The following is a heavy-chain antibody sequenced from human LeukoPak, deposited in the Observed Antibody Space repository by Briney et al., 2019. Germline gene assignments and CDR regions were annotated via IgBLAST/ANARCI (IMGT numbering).Heavy chain of an antibody. D-gene: IGHD2-15*01. V-gene: IGHV1-8*01. Sequence: ASVKVSCKASGYTFTSYDINWVRPATGQGLEWMGWMNPNSGNTGYAQKFQGRVTMTRNTSISTAYMELSSLRSEDTAVYYCARAYCSGGSCYVLLDYWGQGTLVTVSS. CDR2: MNPNSGNT. J-gene: IGHJ4*02. CDR3: ARAYCSGGSCYVLLDY. CDR1: GYTFTSYD.